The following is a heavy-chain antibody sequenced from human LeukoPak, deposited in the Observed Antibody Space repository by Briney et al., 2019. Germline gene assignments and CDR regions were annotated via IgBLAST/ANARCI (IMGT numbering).Heavy chain of an antibody. D-gene: IGHD5-12*01. CDR2: ISGSGSTT. CDR1: GFTFGDYA. V-gene: IGHV3-48*03. J-gene: IGHJ4*02. Sequence: GGSLRLSCTASGFTFGDYAMNWVRQAPGKGLEWVSYISGSGSTTYYADSVKGRFTISRDNAKNSLCLQMNSLRAEDTAVYYCARDLAAHYSGFTFDYWGQGTQVTVSS. CDR3: ARDLAAHYSGFTFDY.